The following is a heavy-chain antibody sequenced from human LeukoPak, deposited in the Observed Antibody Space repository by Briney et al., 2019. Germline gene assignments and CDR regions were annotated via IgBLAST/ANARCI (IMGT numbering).Heavy chain of an antibody. V-gene: IGHV1-2*02. J-gene: IGHJ4*02. D-gene: IGHD2-2*01. CDR1: GYTFTGYY. CDR2: INPNSGGT. Sequence: GASVKVSCKASGYTFTGYYMHWVRQAPGQGLEWMGWINPNSGGTKYAQKFQGRVTMTRDTSISKADMELSRLRSDDTAVYYCAREGDIVVVPAAYYDSSGYYFDYWGQGTLVTVSS. CDR3: AREGDIVVVPAAYYDSSGYYFDY.